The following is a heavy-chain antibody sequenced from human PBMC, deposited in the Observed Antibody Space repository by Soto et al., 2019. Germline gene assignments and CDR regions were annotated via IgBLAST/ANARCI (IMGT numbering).Heavy chain of an antibody. V-gene: IGHV3-64*01. J-gene: IGHJ4*02. CDR3: ARDHDSSGYYYFDY. D-gene: IGHD3-22*01. CDR1: GFTFSSYA. CDR2: ISSYGGST. Sequence: EVQLVESGGGLVQPGGSLRLSCAASGFTFSSYAMHWVRQAPGKGLEYVSAISSYGGSTYYANSVKGRFTISRDNSKNTLYLQMGSLRAEDMTVYYCARDHDSSGYYYFDYWCQGTLVTVSS.